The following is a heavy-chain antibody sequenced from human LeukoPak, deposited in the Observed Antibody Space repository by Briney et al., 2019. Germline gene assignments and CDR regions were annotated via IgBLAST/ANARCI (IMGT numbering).Heavy chain of an antibody. J-gene: IGHJ4*02. CDR3: VRDLTVMVTY. CDR1: GFTFSHYE. V-gene: IGHV3-30-3*01. D-gene: IGHD5-18*01. Sequence: GGSLRLSCAASGFTFSHYEMHWVRQAPGKGPECVAVVSYDGSNQYYADSVKGRFTISRDNSKNTMYLQMNSLIVEDTAVYYCVRDLTVMVTYWGQGTLVTVSS. CDR2: VSYDGSNQ.